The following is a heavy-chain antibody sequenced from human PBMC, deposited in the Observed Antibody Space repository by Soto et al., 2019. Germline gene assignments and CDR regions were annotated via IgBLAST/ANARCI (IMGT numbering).Heavy chain of an antibody. CDR2: MEPSTGRT. D-gene: IGHD1-26*01. CDR1: GYSFTGLD. Sequence: ASVKVSCKASGYSFTGLDIHWVRQTAGQGLEWMGWMEPSTGRTGYAQKFQGRVTMTRDTSINTAYMELTTLTSDDTAFYYCARGVSAGVDYWGQGTLVTVSS. J-gene: IGHJ4*02. CDR3: ARGVSAGVDY. V-gene: IGHV1-8*01.